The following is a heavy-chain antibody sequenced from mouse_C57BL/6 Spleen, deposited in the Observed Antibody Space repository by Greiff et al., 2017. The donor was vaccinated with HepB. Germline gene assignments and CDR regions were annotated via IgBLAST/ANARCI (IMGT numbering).Heavy chain of an antibody. CDR2: IYPRSGNT. CDR3: ARSARWLLRYFDV. CDR1: GYTFTSYG. D-gene: IGHD2-3*01. Sequence: QVQLKESGAELARPGASVKLSCKASGYTFTSYGISWVKQRTGQGLEWIGEIYPRSGNTYYNEKFKGKATLTADKSSSTAYMELRSLTSEDSAVYICARSARWLLRYFDVWGTGTTVTVSS. V-gene: IGHV1-81*01. J-gene: IGHJ1*03.